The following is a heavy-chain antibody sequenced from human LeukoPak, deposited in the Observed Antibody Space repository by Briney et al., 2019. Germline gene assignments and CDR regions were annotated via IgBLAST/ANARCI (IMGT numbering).Heavy chain of an antibody. D-gene: IGHD2-2*01. Sequence: GGSLRLSCAASGFTFSSYAMHWVRQAPGKGLEWVAVISYDGSNKYYADSVKGRFTISRDNSKNTLYLQMNSLRAEDTAVYYCATLVVPAAARVGYWGQGTLVTVSS. V-gene: IGHV3-30-3*01. J-gene: IGHJ4*02. CDR1: GFTFSSYA. CDR2: ISYDGSNK. CDR3: ATLVVPAAARVGY.